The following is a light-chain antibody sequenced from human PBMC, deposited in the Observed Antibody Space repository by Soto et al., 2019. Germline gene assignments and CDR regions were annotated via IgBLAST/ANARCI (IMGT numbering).Light chain of an antibody. CDR3: QQSYSDLWT. Sequence: DIQMTQSPSSLSASVGDRVTITCRASQSIRSYLNWYQQKPGKAPELLIYDTFRLQSGVPSRFSGSGSGTDFTLTISSLQPEDFAVYYCQQSYSDLWTFGQGTKVEIK. CDR2: DTF. V-gene: IGKV1-39*01. CDR1: QSIRSY. J-gene: IGKJ1*01.